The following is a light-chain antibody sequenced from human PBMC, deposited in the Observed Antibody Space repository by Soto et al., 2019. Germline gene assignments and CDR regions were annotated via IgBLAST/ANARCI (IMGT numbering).Light chain of an antibody. CDR3: NSYTNNNTFV. CDR2: EVS. CDR1: SSDVGGYNY. J-gene: IGLJ1*01. Sequence: QSARTQPASVSGSPGHSITGSCTGTSSDVGGYNYVSWFQQHPGKAPKLMIYEVSNRPSGVSNRFSGSRSGNTASLTISGLQSEDEAEYYCNSYTNNNTFVFGTETKVTVL. V-gene: IGLV2-14*01.